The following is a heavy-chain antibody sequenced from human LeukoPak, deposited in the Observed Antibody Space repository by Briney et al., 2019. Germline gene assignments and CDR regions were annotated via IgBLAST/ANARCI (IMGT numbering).Heavy chain of an antibody. J-gene: IGHJ6*02. CDR2: INHSGST. Sequence: SETLSLTCAVYGGSFSGYYWSWIRQPPGKGLEWIGEINHSGSTNYNPSLKSRATISVDTSKNQFSLKLSSVTAADTAVYYCAGCLEWLSMDVWGQGTTVTVSS. D-gene: IGHD3-3*01. CDR1: GGSFSGYY. V-gene: IGHV4-34*01. CDR3: AGCLEWLSMDV.